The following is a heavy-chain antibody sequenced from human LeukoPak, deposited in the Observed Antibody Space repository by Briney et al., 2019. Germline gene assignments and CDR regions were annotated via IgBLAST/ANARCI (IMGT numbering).Heavy chain of an antibody. CDR3: ARDHPVVVAARWLAQDY. CDR2: INPNSGGT. Sequence: GASVKVSCKASGYTFTGYYMHWVRQAPGQGLEWMGWINPNSGGTNYAQKFQGRVTMTRDTSISTAYMELSRLRSDDTAVYYCARDHPVVVAARWLAQDYWGQGTLVTVSS. CDR1: GYTFTGYY. V-gene: IGHV1-2*02. J-gene: IGHJ4*02. D-gene: IGHD2-15*01.